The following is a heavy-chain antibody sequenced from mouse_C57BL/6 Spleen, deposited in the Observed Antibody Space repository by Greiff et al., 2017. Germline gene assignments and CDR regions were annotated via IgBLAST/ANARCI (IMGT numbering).Heavy chain of an antibody. CDR2: IDPENGDT. CDR3: IVRAWFAY. V-gene: IGHV14-4*01. CDR1: GFNIKDDY. J-gene: IGHJ3*01. Sequence: EVQLQQSGAELVRPGASVKLSCTASGFNIKDDYMHWVKQRPEQGLEWIGWIDPENGDTEYASKFQGKATITADTSSNTSYLQLRSLTSEDTAVYYCIVRAWFAYWGQGTLVTVSA.